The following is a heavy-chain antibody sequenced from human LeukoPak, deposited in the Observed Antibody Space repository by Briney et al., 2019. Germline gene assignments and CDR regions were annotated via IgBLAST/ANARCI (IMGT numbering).Heavy chain of an antibody. D-gene: IGHD5-18*01. J-gene: IGHJ4*02. CDR2: IYYSGST. CDR3: ARRGYSYGYRGGFDY. Sequence: PSETLSLTCTVSGGSISSYYWSWIRQPPGKGLEWIGYIYYSGSTNYNPSLKSRVTISVDTSKNQFSLKLSSVTAAVTAVYYCARRGYSYGYRGGFDYWGQGTLVTVSS. V-gene: IGHV4-59*08. CDR1: GGSISSYY.